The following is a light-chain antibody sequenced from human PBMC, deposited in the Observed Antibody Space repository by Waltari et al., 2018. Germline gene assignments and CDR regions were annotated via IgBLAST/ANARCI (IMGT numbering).Light chain of an antibody. CDR2: DAS. Sequence: QSALTQPASVSGSPGQSITISCTGTSSDVGGYNSVSWYQHHPGKAPKVIIYDASQRPSGVSNRFSGSKSGNTASLTISGLQPEDEADYFCCSYAGNYSHVLFGGGTKLTVL. CDR1: SSDVGGYNS. CDR3: CSYAGNYSHVL. J-gene: IGLJ2*01. V-gene: IGLV2-23*01.